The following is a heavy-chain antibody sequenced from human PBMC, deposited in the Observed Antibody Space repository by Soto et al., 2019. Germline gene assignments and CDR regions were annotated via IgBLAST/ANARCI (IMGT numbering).Heavy chain of an antibody. D-gene: IGHD3-10*01. J-gene: IGHJ4*02. Sequence: QVQLVQSGAEVKKPGSSVKVSCKASGGTFSSYTISWVLQAPGQGLEWMGRIIPILGIANYAQKFQGRVTITADKSTSTAYMELSSLRSEYTAVYYCARGPWNYYGSGSSIDYLGQGTLVTVSS. CDR2: IIPILGIA. V-gene: IGHV1-69*02. CDR3: ARGPWNYYGSGSSIDY. CDR1: GGTFSSYT.